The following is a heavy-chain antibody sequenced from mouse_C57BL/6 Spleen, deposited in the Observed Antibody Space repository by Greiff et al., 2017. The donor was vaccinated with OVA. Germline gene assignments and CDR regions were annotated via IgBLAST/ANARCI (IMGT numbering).Heavy chain of an antibody. D-gene: IGHD1-1*01. CDR3: TGGYYYGYYYAMDY. Sequence: EVQLQESGGGLVQPGGSMKLSCVASGFTFSNYWMNWVRQSPEKGLEWVAQIRLKSDNYATHYAESVKGRFTISRDDPKSSVYLQMNNLRAEDTGIYYCTGGYYYGYYYAMDYWGQGTSVTVSS. V-gene: IGHV6-3*01. CDR2: IRLKSDNYAT. J-gene: IGHJ4*01. CDR1: GFTFSNYW.